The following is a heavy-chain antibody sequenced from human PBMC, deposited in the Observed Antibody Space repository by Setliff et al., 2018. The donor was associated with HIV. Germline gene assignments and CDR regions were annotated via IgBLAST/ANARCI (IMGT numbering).Heavy chain of an antibody. D-gene: IGHD2-15*01. CDR1: GGSVSNYY. CDR3: ASSPAWRSDSGLHTFDY. J-gene: IGHJ4*02. V-gene: IGHV4-4*07. CDR2: INTSGST. Sequence: PSETLSLTCTVSGGSVSNYYWTWIWQSAGKGLEWIGHINTSGSTKYNPSLKSRLTMSVDSSGNQFSLTLTSVTAADTAVYYCASSPAWRSDSGLHTFDYWGQGTLVTVSS.